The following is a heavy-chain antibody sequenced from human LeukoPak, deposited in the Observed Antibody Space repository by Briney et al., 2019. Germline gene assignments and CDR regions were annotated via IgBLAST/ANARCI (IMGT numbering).Heavy chain of an antibody. D-gene: IGHD2-15*01. CDR3: VKGRGYCTGGSCYSDY. Sequence: PGGSLRLYCTASGFTFSNYAMSWVRQAPGKGLEWVSTISGSDGSTYYADSVKGRFTISRDNSKNTLYLQMNSLRVEDTAIYYCVKGRGYCTGGSCYSDYWGQGTLVTVSS. CDR1: GFTFSNYA. V-gene: IGHV3-23*01. CDR2: ISGSDGST. J-gene: IGHJ4*02.